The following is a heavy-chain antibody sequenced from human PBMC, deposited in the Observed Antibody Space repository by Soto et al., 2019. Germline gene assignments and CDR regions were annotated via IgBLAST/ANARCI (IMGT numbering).Heavy chain of an antibody. V-gene: IGHV4-39*01. CDR1: GGSIRSSSYF. CDR3: AKINDKIYQAMEV. J-gene: IGHJ6*03. D-gene: IGHD3-22*01. CDR2: IYYSGNT. Sequence: QLQLQESGPGLVKPSETLSLTCTVSGGSIRSSSYFWGWIRQFPGKGLEWIGNIYYSGNTYYNPSRKGQVTISIDTTINQFSLKLTPVTAAYTTVYFCAKINDKIYQAMEVWGKGATVTVSS.